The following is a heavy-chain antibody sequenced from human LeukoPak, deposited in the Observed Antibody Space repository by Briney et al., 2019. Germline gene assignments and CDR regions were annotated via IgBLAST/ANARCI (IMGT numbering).Heavy chain of an antibody. D-gene: IGHD2-2*01. CDR2: IYYSGST. V-gene: IGHV4-39*07. CDR3: AREPDGTSDPNLNWFGP. CDR1: GGSISSSSYY. J-gene: IGHJ5*02. Sequence: SETLSLTCTVSGGSISSSSYYWGWIRQPPGKGLEWIGSIYYSGSTYYNPSLKSRVTISVDTSKNQFSLKLSSVTAADTAVYYCAREPDGTSDPNLNWFGPWGQGTLVTVSS.